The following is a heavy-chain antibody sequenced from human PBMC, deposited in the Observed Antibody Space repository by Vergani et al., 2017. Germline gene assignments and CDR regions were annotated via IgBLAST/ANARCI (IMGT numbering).Heavy chain of an antibody. J-gene: IGHJ4*02. CDR1: GFTFSSYA. Sequence: EVQLLESGGGLVQPGGSLRLSCAASGFTFSSYAMSWVRQAPGKGLEWVSAISGSGGSTYYADSVKGRFTISRDNSKNTVYLQMNSLRAEDTAVYYCAGDQNYGSGSWDYWGQGTLVTVSS. CDR3: AGDQNYGSGSWDY. D-gene: IGHD3-10*01. CDR2: ISGSGGST. V-gene: IGHV3-23*01.